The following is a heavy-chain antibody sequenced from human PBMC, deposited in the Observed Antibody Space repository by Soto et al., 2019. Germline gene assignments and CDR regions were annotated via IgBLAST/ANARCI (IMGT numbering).Heavy chain of an antibody. Sequence: PSETLSLTCTVSGGSITSSNYYWGWIRQPPGKGLEWIGEIYHSGSTSYNPSLKSRVTISVDKSKNQFSLKLSSVTAADTAVYYCARVGVGYCSSTSCSSGAFDIWGQGTMVT. CDR2: IYHSGST. J-gene: IGHJ3*02. CDR1: GGSITSSNYY. V-gene: IGHV4-39*07. CDR3: ARVGVGYCSSTSCSSGAFDI. D-gene: IGHD2-2*01.